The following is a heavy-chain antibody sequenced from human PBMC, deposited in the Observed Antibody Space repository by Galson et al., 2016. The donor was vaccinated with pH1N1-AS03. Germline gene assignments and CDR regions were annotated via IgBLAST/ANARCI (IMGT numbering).Heavy chain of an antibody. CDR2: IYWDGDE. Sequence: PALVKPTQTLTLTCTVSGFSLSAGGVHVAWIRQSPGKALEWLALIYWDGDERYNSSLRSRLSISRDTSKNHVVLTMTSVGPMDTVTYYCARSTHVKEGLESWGQGTLFSVSS. CDR1: GFSLSAGGVH. V-gene: IGHV2-5*02. D-gene: IGHD3-10*02. CDR3: ARSTHVKEGLES. J-gene: IGHJ4*02.